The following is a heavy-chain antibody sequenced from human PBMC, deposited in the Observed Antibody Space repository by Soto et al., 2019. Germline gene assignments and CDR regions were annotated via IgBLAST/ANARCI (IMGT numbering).Heavy chain of an antibody. J-gene: IGHJ2*01. CDR1: GFTFSDYY. Sequence: GGSLRLSCAASGFTFSDYYMTWIRQAPGKGLEWISYISSSGATRHYADSVEGLFTISRGNTKNSLYLHMNSLTGDDTAVYYCVRDLRLWGRGTLVTVSS. V-gene: IGHV3-11*01. CDR2: ISSSGATR. CDR3: VRDLRL.